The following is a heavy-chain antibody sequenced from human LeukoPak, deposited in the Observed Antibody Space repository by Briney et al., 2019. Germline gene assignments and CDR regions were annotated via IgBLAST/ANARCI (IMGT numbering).Heavy chain of an antibody. D-gene: IGHD3-22*01. V-gene: IGHV1-2*02. CDR3: ARGAEDSSVYYSGLYY. J-gene: IGHJ4*02. Sequence: ASVKVSCKASGYTFSGYYMHWVRQAPGQGLEWMGWINPNSGGTIYVEKFQGRVTMTRDMSISTDYMELSSLRSVDTAVYYCARGAEDSSVYYSGLYYGGQGTLVTVSA. CDR1: GYTFSGYY. CDR2: INPNSGGT.